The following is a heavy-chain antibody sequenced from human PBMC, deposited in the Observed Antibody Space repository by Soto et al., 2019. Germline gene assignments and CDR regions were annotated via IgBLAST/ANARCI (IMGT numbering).Heavy chain of an antibody. V-gene: IGHV3-21*01. D-gene: IGHD1-26*01. J-gene: IGHJ4*02. CDR3: AREGAGYRPRPKYYFDY. Sequence: EVQLVESGGGLVKPGGSLRLSCAASGFTFSSYSMNWVRQAPGKGLEWVSYMSSSSSYIYYADSVKGRFTISRDNAKNSLYLQMNSVRAEDTAVYYGAREGAGYRPRPKYYFDYWGQGTLVTVSS. CDR1: GFTFSSYS. CDR2: MSSSSSYI.